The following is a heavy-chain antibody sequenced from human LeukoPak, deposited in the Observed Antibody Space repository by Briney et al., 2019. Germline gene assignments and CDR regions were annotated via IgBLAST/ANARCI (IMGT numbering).Heavy chain of an antibody. J-gene: IGHJ5*02. CDR1: GGSISSYC. V-gene: IGHV4-59*01. D-gene: IGHD2-15*01. Sequence: SETLSLTCTVSGGSISSYCWSWIRQPPGKGLEWIGYIYYSGSTNYNPSLKSRVTISVDTSKNQFSLKLSSATAAVTAVYYCARDKGYCSCGSCDRPLGNLFYPWGQGTLVTVSS. CDR3: ARDKGYCSCGSCDRPLGNLFYP. CDR2: IYYSGST.